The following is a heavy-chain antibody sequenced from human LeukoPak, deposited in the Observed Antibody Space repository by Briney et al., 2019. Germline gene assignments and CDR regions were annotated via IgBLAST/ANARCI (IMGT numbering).Heavy chain of an antibody. CDR3: ANKRGLSGYFVY. Sequence: PGGSLRLSCAASGFTFSSYGMHWVRQAPGKGLEWVAVISYDGSNKYYADPVKGRFTISRDNSKNTLYLQMNSLRAEDTAVYYCANKRGLSGYFVYWGQGTLVTVSS. J-gene: IGHJ4*02. CDR2: ISYDGSNK. D-gene: IGHD3-9*01. CDR1: GFTFSSYG. V-gene: IGHV3-30*18.